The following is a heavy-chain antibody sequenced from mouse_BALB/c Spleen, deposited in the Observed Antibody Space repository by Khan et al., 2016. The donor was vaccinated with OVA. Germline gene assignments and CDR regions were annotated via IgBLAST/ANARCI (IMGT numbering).Heavy chain of an antibody. CDR1: GFIFSPYS. Sequence: EVELVESGGDLVKSGGSLKLSCAASGFIFSPYSMSWVRQTPDKRLEWVATISSDGDYTYYPDSVKGRFNISRDNAKNALYLQMFSLKSEDTAMYYCSTHLTGSFAYWGQGTLVTVSA. CDR2: ISSDGDYT. J-gene: IGHJ3*01. V-gene: IGHV5-6*01. D-gene: IGHD4-1*01. CDR3: STHLTGSFAY.